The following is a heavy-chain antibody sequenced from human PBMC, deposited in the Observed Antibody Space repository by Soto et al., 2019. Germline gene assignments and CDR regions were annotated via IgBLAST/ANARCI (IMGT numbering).Heavy chain of an antibody. CDR2: IYYSGST. D-gene: IGHD3-22*01. V-gene: IGHV4-30-4*01. CDR1: CGSIMSGDSY. J-gene: IGHJ4*02. CDR3: ARTHYSDRSGTDY. Sequence: SETLSLTCTVSCGSIMSGDSYGSWISQPPGKGLEWIGYIYYSGSTYYNPSLKSRVTISLDTSKNQFSLNLSSVTAADTAVYYCARTHYSDRSGTDYWGQGTLVTVSS.